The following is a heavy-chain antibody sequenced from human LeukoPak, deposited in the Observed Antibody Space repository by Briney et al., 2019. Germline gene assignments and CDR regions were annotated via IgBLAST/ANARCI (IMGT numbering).Heavy chain of an antibody. CDR2: TYHRSKWYN. CDR1: GDSVSSNSAA. CDR3: ARDLVGYCSSTSCYTRRTFDY. V-gene: IGHV6-1*01. Sequence: SQTLSLTCAISGDSVSSNSAAWNWIRQSPSRGLEWLGRTYHRSKWYNDYAVSVKSRITINPDTSKNQFSLQLNSVTPEDTAVYYCARDLVGYCSSTSCYTRRTFDYWGQGTLVTVSS. D-gene: IGHD2-2*02. J-gene: IGHJ4*02.